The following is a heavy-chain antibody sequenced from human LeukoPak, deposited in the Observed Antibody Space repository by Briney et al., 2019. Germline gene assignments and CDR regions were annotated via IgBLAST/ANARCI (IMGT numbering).Heavy chain of an antibody. CDR2: SYYSGST. V-gene: IGHV4-39*01. CDR1: SGSISSSSNY. J-gene: IGHJ2*01. Sequence: PSETLSLTCTVSSGSISSSSNYWGWIRQPPGKGLEWIGSSYYSGSTYYNPSLKSRVTISVDTSKNQFSLKLSSVTAADTAVYFCARLVTINTVTTARYWYFDLWGRGTLVTVSS. D-gene: IGHD4-17*01. CDR3: ARLVTINTVTTARYWYFDL.